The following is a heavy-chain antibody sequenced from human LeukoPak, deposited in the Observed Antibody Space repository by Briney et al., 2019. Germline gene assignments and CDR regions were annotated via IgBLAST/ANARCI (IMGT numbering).Heavy chain of an antibody. CDR1: GYTLTGYY. CDR3: ARDSPGLLGSGIDY. V-gene: IGHV1-2*02. CDR2: INPNSGGT. J-gene: IGHJ4*02. D-gene: IGHD3-22*01. Sequence: ASVKVSCKASGYTLTGYYMHWVRQAPGQGLEWMGWINPNSGGTNYAQNFQGRVTMTRDTSISTAYMELSRLKSDDTAVYYCARDSPGLLGSGIDYWGQGTLVTVSS.